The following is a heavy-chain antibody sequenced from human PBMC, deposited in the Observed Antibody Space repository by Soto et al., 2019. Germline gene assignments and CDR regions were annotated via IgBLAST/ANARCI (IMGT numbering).Heavy chain of an antibody. D-gene: IGHD2-2*01. Sequence: QVQLVQSESELKKPGASVKVSCKASGYTFNNYAMNWVRQAPGQGLEWMGWINTDTGNPTYAQAFTGRFVFSLDTXXSTAYLQISSLKPEDTAIYYCARDNVVVDGPDFDYWGQGTLVTVSS. CDR2: INTDTGNP. CDR1: GYTFNNYA. V-gene: IGHV7-4-1*01. J-gene: IGHJ4*02. CDR3: ARDNVVVDGPDFDY.